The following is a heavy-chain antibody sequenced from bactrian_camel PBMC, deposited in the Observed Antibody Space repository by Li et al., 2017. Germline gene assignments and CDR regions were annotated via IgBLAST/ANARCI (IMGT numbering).Heavy chain of an antibody. J-gene: IGHJ6*01. D-gene: IGHD1*01. CDR1: GSTYTDYC. V-gene: IGHV3S6*01. CDR2: IHSDGSTT. CDR3: AGDFRQWCTMGAVGRPVTFGY. Sequence: QVQLVESGGGLVQPGESLRLSCVASGSTYTDYCMAWFRQAPGKEREEREGITAIHSDGSTTYADSVKGRFTVSRDNAKNTLYLQMNSLKPEDTAMYYCAGDFRQWCTMGAVGRPVTFGYWGQGTQVTVS.